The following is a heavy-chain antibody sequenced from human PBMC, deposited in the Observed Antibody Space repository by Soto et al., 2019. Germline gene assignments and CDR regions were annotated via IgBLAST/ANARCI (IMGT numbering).Heavy chain of an antibody. J-gene: IGHJ5*02. V-gene: IGHV2-5*02. D-gene: IGHD2-15*01. CDR3: AHRVSCYLKYNWFDP. CDR2: IYWDDDK. Sequence: GLDLEWLALIYWDDDKRYSPSLKSRRTITKDTSKNQVVLTMTNMDPVDTATYYCAHRVSCYLKYNWFDPWGQGTLVTVSS.